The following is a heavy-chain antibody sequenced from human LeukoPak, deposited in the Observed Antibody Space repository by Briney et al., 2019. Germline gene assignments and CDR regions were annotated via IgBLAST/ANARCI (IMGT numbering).Heavy chain of an antibody. Sequence: PSATLSLTGTVSGGSISISRYGSAWTRQPPGKGLEWIGSIYYSGSTYYNPSLKSRVTGSVDTSKNQFSLKLSSVTAADTAMCYGGRDKQYNSDSSDYGGMIFDCGGQGSQVTVSS. D-gene: IGHD3-22*01. CDR1: GGSISISRYG. CDR3: GRDKQYNSDSSDYGGMIFDC. CDR2: IYYSGST. J-gene: IGHJ4*02. V-gene: IGHV4-39*07.